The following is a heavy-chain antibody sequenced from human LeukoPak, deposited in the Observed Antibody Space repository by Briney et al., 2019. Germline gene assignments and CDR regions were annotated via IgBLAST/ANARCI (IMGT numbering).Heavy chain of an antibody. V-gene: IGHV1-24*01. J-gene: IGHJ3*02. Sequence: GASVKVSCKVSGYTLTELSMHWVRQAPGKGLEWMGGFDPEDGETIYAQKFQGRVTMTEDTSTDTAYMELSSLRSEDTAVYYCATRYCSGGSCPHSGTDAFDIWGQGTMVTVSS. CDR1: GYTLTELS. D-gene: IGHD2-15*01. CDR2: FDPEDGET. CDR3: ATRYCSGGSCPHSGTDAFDI.